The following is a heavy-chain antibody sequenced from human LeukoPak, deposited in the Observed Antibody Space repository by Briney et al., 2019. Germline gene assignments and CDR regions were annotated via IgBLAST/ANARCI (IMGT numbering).Heavy chain of an antibody. V-gene: IGHV5-51*01. CDR2: INPGNSNS. CDR3: ARPLGHWLPND. CDR1: GYPFTNYW. J-gene: IGHJ4*02. Sequence: GESLKISSKASGYPFTNYWIGWVRHMPGKSLESMTIINPGNSNSRYSPSFQGQVTISADKSITTTYLQWSSLNPSDTAMYYCARPLGHWLPNDWGQGTLVTVSS. D-gene: IGHD6-19*01.